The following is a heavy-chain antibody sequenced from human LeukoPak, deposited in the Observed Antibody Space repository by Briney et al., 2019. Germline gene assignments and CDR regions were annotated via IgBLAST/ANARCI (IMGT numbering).Heavy chain of an antibody. J-gene: IGHJ6*02. V-gene: IGHV3-72*01. D-gene: IGHD1-26*01. CDR3: ARVGATTEYYYYYGMDV. Sequence: GGSLRLSCAASGFTFSDHYMDWVRQAPGKGLEWVGRTRNKANSYTTEYAASVKGRFTISRDDSKNSLYLQMNSLKTEDTAVYYCARVGATTEYYYYYGMDVWGQGTTVTVSS. CDR1: GFTFSDHY. CDR2: TRNKANSYTT.